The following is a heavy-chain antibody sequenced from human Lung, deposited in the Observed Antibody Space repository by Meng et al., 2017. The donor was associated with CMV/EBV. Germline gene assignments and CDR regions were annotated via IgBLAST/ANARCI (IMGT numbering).Heavy chain of an antibody. V-gene: IGHV3-30*02. CDR2: IRYDGSNK. D-gene: IGHD3-22*01. CDR3: AKDVGSSGYYYGDAFDI. CDR1: GFTFSSYG. J-gene: IGHJ3*02. Sequence: GGSLRLXCAASGFTFSSYGMHWVRQAPGKGLEWVAFIRYDGSNKYYADSVKGRFTIPRDNSKNTLYLQMNSLRAEDTAVYYCAKDVGSSGYYYGDAFDIWRGGXMVTVSS.